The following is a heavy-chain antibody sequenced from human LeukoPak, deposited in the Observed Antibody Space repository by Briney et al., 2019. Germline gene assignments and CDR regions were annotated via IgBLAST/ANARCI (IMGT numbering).Heavy chain of an antibody. V-gene: IGHV3-23*01. D-gene: IGHD6-19*01. Sequence: SGGSLRLSCAASGFTFSTHAMSWVRQVSGKGLEWVSSISDTGESTYYADYVKGRFTISRDNSKNTLYLQMNSLRAEDTAVYYCASSSGWYSRAFDIWGQGTMVTVSS. CDR3: ASSSGWYSRAFDI. CDR1: GFTFSTHA. J-gene: IGHJ3*02. CDR2: ISDTGEST.